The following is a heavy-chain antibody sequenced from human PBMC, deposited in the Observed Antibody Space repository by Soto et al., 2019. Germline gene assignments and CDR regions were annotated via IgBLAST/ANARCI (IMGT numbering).Heavy chain of an antibody. Sequence: ASVKVSCKASGGTFSSYTISWVRQAPGQGLEWMGRIIPILGTANYAQKFQGRVTITADDSTSTAYMELSSLRSEDTAIFFCARGLTVYSAVLHYFYALDVWGQGSSVTGSS. CDR3: ARGLTVYSAVLHYFYALDV. D-gene: IGHD2-8*01. CDR1: GGTFSSYT. V-gene: IGHV1-69*08. J-gene: IGHJ6*02. CDR2: IIPILGTA.